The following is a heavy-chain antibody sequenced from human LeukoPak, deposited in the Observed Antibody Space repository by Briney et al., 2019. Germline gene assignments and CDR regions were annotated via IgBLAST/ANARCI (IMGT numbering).Heavy chain of an antibody. CDR2: TYYRSKWYN. CDR1: GDSFSSNSAA. Sequence: SQTLSLTCAISGDSFSSNSAAWNWIRQSPSRGLEWLGRTYYRSKWYNDYAVSVKSRITINPDTSKNQFSLQLNSVTPEDTAVYYCARDSPLTTVTTFPYWYLDLWGRGTLVTVSS. J-gene: IGHJ2*01. V-gene: IGHV6-1*01. CDR3: ARDSPLTTVTTFPYWYLDL. D-gene: IGHD4-17*01.